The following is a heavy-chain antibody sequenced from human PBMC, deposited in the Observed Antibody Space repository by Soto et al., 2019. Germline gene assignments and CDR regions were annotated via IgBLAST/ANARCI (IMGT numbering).Heavy chain of an antibody. CDR3: ATAGGYCSSTSCYAA. J-gene: IGHJ5*02. D-gene: IGHD2-2*01. CDR1: GYTLTELS. Sequence: ASVKVSCKVSGYTLTELSMHWVRQAPGKGLEWMGGFDPEDGETIYAQKFQGRVTMTEDTSTDTAYMELSSLRSEDTAVYYCATAGGYCSSTSCYAAWGQGTLVTVSS. V-gene: IGHV1-24*01. CDR2: FDPEDGET.